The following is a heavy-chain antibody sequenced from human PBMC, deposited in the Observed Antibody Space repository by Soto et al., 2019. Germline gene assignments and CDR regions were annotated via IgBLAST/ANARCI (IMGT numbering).Heavy chain of an antibody. J-gene: IGHJ6*02. CDR3: ARGYTLYYYYYGMDV. CDR2: IIPIFGTA. V-gene: IGHV1-69*13. D-gene: IGHD3-16*02. Sequence: SVKVSCKASGYTFTSYGISWVRQAPGQGLEWMGGIIPIFGTANYAQKFQGRVTITADESTSTAYMELSSLRSEDTAVYYCARGYTLYYYYYGMDVWGQGTTVTVSS. CDR1: GYTFTSYG.